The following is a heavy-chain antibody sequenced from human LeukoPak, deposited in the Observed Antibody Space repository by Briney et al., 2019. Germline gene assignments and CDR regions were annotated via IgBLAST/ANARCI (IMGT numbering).Heavy chain of an antibody. CDR3: ATAAYDILTGTN. Sequence: GGSLRLSCAASGFTFSSYAMSWVRQAPGKGLEWVSAISGSGGSTYYADSVKGRFTISRDNSKNTLYLQMNSLRAEDTALYYKATAAYDILTGTNWGQGTLVTVSS. V-gene: IGHV3-23*01. D-gene: IGHD3-9*01. CDR2: ISGSGGST. J-gene: IGHJ4*02. CDR1: GFTFSSYA.